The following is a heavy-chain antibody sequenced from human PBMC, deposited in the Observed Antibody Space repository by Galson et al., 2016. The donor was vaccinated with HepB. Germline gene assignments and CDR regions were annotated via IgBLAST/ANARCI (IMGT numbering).Heavy chain of an antibody. Sequence: SLRLSCAASGFRFRNAWMSWVRQTPGKGLQWVGRSKSENDGGSTDYAATVKGRFTISRDDSRQMLWLQMNSLKIEDTGVYYCTTTPPLVLLRLGESGNSFGMDVLGQGTTVTVSS. J-gene: IGHJ6*02. CDR2: SKSENDGGST. D-gene: IGHD3-10*01. CDR3: TTTPPLVLLRLGESGNSFGMDV. V-gene: IGHV3-15*01. CDR1: GFRFRNAW.